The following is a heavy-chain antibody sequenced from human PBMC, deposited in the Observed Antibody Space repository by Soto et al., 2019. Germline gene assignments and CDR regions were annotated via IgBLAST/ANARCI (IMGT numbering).Heavy chain of an antibody. CDR1: GNTFTSYA. D-gene: IGHD6-19*01. J-gene: IGHJ4*02. CDR3: AKDRNPKIAVAGLFDY. V-gene: IGHV1-3*01. Sequence: QVQLVQSGAEVKKPGASVKVSCKASGNTFTSYAVHWVRQAPGQRLEWMGWINAGNGNTKYSQKFQGRVTITRDTSASTGYMEVSSLISEATPVYYCAKDRNPKIAVAGLFDYWGQGALVTVSS. CDR2: INAGNGNT.